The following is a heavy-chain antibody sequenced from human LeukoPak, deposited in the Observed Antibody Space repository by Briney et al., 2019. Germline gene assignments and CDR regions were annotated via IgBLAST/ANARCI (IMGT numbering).Heavy chain of an antibody. J-gene: IGHJ4*02. CDR3: ARASYYYDSSGSDY. D-gene: IGHD3-22*01. CDR2: INPNSGGT. CDR1: GYTFTGYY. Sequence: ASVKVSCKASGYTFTGYYMHWVRQAPGQGLEWMGWINPNSGGTNYAQKFQGRVTMTRDTSISTAYMELGRLRSDDTAVYYCARASYYYDSSGSDYWGQGTLVTVSS. V-gene: IGHV1-2*02.